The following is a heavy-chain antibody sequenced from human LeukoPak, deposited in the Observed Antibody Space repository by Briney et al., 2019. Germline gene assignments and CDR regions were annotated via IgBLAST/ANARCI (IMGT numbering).Heavy chain of an antibody. Sequence: PGGSLRLSCAASGFTFSGFSMSWVRQAPGKGLEWVAVISYDGSNKYYADSVKGRFTISRDNSKNTLYLQMNSLRAEDTAVYYCARDPRIQLWSYYYYGMDVWGQGTTVTVSS. V-gene: IGHV3-30*04. CDR1: GFTFSGFS. J-gene: IGHJ6*02. D-gene: IGHD5-18*01. CDR2: ISYDGSNK. CDR3: ARDPRIQLWSYYYYGMDV.